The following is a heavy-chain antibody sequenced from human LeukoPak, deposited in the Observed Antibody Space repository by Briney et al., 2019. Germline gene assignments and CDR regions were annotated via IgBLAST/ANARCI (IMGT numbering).Heavy chain of an antibody. Sequence: PSETLSLTCTVSGGSISGYYWSWIRQPAGKGLEWIGRIYTSGSTNYNPSLKSRVTMSVDTSKNQFSLKLSSVTAADTAVYYRARYDFNSDAFDIWGQGTMVTVSS. CDR3: ARYDFNSDAFDI. CDR1: GGSISGYY. D-gene: IGHD3-3*01. CDR2: IYTSGST. V-gene: IGHV4-4*07. J-gene: IGHJ3*02.